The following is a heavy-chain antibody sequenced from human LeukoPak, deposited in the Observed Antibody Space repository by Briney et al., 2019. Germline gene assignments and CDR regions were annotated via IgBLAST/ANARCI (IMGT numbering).Heavy chain of an antibody. V-gene: IGHV4-34*01. D-gene: IGHD4-17*01. CDR2: INHSGST. J-gene: IGHJ5*02. Sequence: SETLSLTCAVYGGSFSGYYWSWIRQPPGKGLEWIGEINHSGSTNYNPSLKSRVTISVDTSKNQFSLKLSSVTAADTAAYYCAGGLSYGDPEDWFDPWGQGTLVTVSS. CDR3: AGGLSYGDPEDWFDP. CDR1: GGSFSGYY.